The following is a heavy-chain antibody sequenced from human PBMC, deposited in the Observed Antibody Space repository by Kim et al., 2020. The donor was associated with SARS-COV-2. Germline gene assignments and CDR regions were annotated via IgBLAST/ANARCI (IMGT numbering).Heavy chain of an antibody. Sequence: GESLKISCKGSGYSFTSYWIGWVRQMPGKGLEWMGIIYPGDSDTRYSPSFQGQVTISADKSISTAYLQWSSLKASDTAMYYCALSYGSGSYYNPLFDYWGQGTLVTVSS. CDR2: IYPGDSDT. CDR3: ALSYGSGSYYNPLFDY. V-gene: IGHV5-51*01. CDR1: GYSFTSYW. J-gene: IGHJ4*02. D-gene: IGHD3-10*01.